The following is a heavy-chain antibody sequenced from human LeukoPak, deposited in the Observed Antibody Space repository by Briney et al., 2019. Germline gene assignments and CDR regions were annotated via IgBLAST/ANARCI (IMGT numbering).Heavy chain of an antibody. CDR1: GGSFSGYY. CDR2: INHSGST. J-gene: IGHJ4*02. CDR3: ATDPFGELPLDY. V-gene: IGHV4-34*01. D-gene: IGHD3-10*01. Sequence: SETLSLTCAVYGGSFSGYYWSWIRQPPGKGLEWIGEINHSGSTNYNPSLKSRVTISVDTSKNQFSLKLSSVTAADTAVYYCATDPFGELPLDYWGQGTLVTVSS.